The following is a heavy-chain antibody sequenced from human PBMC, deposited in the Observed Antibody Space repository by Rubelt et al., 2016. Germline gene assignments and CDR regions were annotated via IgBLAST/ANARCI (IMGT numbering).Heavy chain of an antibody. V-gene: IGHV4-31*03. CDR1: GGSISSGGYY. CDR3: ARDLGIAVAGGPTSDY. CDR2: IYYSGST. Sequence: QVQLQESGPGLVKPSQTLSLTCTVSGGSISSGGYYWSWIRQHPGKGLEWIGSIYYSGSTYYNPALKGGGTISGETSKNQFSRKLSSVTAAETAVYYCARDLGIAVAGGPTSDYWGQGTLVTVSS. J-gene: IGHJ4*02. D-gene: IGHD6-19*01.